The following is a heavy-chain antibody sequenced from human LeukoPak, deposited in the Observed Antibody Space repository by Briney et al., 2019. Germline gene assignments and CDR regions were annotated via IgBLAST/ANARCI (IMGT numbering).Heavy chain of an antibody. J-gene: IGHJ4*02. Sequence: GGSLRLSCAASGFTFSSYAMHWVRQAPGQRLEWMGWINAGNGNTKYSQKFQGRVTITRDTSASTAYMELSSLRSEDTAVYYCASTAPPYSSGWYGVGYWGQGTLVTVSS. CDR1: GFTFSSYA. CDR3: ASTAPPYSSGWYGVGY. CDR2: INAGNGNT. D-gene: IGHD6-19*01. V-gene: IGHV1-3*01.